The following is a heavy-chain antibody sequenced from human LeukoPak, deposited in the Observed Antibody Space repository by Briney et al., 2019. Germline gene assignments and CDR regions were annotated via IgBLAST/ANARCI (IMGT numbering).Heavy chain of an antibody. J-gene: IGHJ4*02. V-gene: IGHV3-11*03. CDR1: GFNFSDYY. CDR3: ARSGAGNYGDYVDY. Sequence: PGGSLRLSCAASGFNFSDYYMSWIRQAPGKGLEWVSYISGSSSYTDYTDSVKGRFTISRENAKNSLYLQMNSLRAEDTAVYYCARSGAGNYGDYVDYWGQGTLVTVSS. CDR2: ISGSSSYT. D-gene: IGHD4-17*01.